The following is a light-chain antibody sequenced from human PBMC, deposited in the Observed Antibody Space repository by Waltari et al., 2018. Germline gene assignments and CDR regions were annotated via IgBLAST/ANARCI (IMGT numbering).Light chain of an antibody. J-gene: IGKJ3*01. Sequence: EVVMTHSPATLSVSLGERAILSCRASQSVNNHLAWYQRKPGQAPRLLIYGASTRATGIAARFSGSGSGTEFTLTISSLQSEDSAIYFCQQYNRWPPTFGPGTKVDIK. CDR3: QQYNRWPPT. CDR1: QSVNNH. V-gene: IGKV3-15*01. CDR2: GAS.